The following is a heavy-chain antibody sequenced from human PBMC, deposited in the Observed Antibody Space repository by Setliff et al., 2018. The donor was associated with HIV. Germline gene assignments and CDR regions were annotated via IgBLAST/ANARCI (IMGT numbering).Heavy chain of an antibody. Sequence: SVKXSCKASGDNFNNVAFNWVRQAPGQGLEWMGGILPIFGATDYAQKFQGRLTLTAVQSENSVYMELSSLRSDDTAVYYCTNRGGSGTNVGNWFDPWGXXTLVTVSS. V-gene: IGHV1-69*13. CDR3: TNRGGSGTNVGNWFDP. CDR2: ILPIFGAT. CDR1: GDNFNNVA. D-gene: IGHD3-10*01. J-gene: IGHJ5*02.